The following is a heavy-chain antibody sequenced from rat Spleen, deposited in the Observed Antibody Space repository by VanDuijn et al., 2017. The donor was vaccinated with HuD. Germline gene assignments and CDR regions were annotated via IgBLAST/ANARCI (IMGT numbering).Heavy chain of an antibody. Sequence: EVQLVESGGDLVQPGRSLKLSCAASGFTFSNYDMAWVRQAPTKGLEWVASISTSGGSTYYRDSVKGRFTISRDNAKSTLYLQMNSLRSEDTATYYCARHGGLRDWFAYWGQGTLVTVSS. D-gene: IGHD1-11*01. J-gene: IGHJ3*01. CDR3: ARHGGLRDWFAY. CDR1: GFTFSNYD. V-gene: IGHV5S23*01. CDR2: ISTSGGST.